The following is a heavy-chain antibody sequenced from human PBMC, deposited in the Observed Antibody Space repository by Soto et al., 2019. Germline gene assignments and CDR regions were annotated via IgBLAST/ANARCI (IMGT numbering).Heavy chain of an antibody. CDR3: EKSRGDSWNTYFFDY. CDR1: GFTFSSYS. V-gene: IGHV3-23*01. CDR2: ISGSGQTT. Sequence: EVQLLESGGGSVQPGGSLILSCAASGFTFSSYSLTWLRQAPGKGLEWVSGISGSGQTTHYRDSVKGRFTISRDNFRNTLYIHVNSLRAEDTDIYVCEKSRGDSWNTYFFDYWGQGALVTVSS. D-gene: IGHD2-21*01. J-gene: IGHJ4*02.